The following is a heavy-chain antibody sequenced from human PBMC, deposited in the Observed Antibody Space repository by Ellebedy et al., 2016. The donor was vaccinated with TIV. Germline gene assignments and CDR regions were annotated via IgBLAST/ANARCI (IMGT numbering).Heavy chain of an antibody. D-gene: IGHD3-10*01. Sequence: SETLSLXXAVYGGSFRGYYWSWIRQSPAKGLEWIGEINHSGDTKHNPSLTGRGITSVDTSKNQFSLKLTYVTAADMGVYFCARGRATMDTKPSYFDSWGQGTLVTVSS. CDR3: ARGRATMDTKPSYFDS. CDR1: GGSFRGYY. CDR2: INHSGDT. J-gene: IGHJ4*02. V-gene: IGHV4-34*01.